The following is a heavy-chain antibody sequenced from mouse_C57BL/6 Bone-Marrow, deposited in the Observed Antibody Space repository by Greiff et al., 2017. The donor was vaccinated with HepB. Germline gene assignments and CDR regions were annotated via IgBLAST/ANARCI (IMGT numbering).Heavy chain of an antibody. Sequence: EVHLVESGGGLVQPGGSLKLSCAASGFTFSDYYMYWVRQTPEKRLEWVAYISNGGGSTYYPDTVKGRFTISRDNAKNTLYLQMSRLKSEDTAMYYCARGGDYSFSYWGAGTLFTVSA. CDR3: ARGGDYSFSY. D-gene: IGHD2-13*01. CDR1: GFTFSDYY. J-gene: IGHJ3*01. CDR2: ISNGGGST. V-gene: IGHV5-12*01.